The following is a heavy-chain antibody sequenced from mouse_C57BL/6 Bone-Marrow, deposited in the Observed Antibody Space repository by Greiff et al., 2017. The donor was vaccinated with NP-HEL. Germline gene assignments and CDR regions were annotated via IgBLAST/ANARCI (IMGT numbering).Heavy chain of an antibody. CDR1: GYAFTNYL. V-gene: IGHV1-54*01. CDR3: ARRAETWYFDV. Sequence: QVQLQQSGAELVRPGTSVKVSCKASGYAFTNYLIEWVKQRPGQGLEWIGVINPGSGGTNYNEKFKGKATLTADKSSSTAYMQLSSLTSEDSAVYFCARRAETWYFDVWGTGTTVTVSS. D-gene: IGHD3-3*01. J-gene: IGHJ1*03. CDR2: INPGSGGT.